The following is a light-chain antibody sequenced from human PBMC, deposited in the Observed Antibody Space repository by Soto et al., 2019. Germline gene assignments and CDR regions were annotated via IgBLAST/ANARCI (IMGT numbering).Light chain of an antibody. CDR2: DAS. CDR3: QQRSNWPT. CDR1: QSVSSY. Sequence: EIVLTQSPATLSLSPGERATLSCRASQSVSSYLAWYQQKPGQAPRLLIYDASNRATGIPARFSGSGSGTDFTLIISSLEPEYFAVYYCQQRSNWPTFGGGNKVEIK. J-gene: IGKJ4*01. V-gene: IGKV3-11*01.